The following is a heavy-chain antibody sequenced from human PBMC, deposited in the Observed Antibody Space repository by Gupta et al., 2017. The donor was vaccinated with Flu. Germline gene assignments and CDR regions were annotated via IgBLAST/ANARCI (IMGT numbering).Heavy chain of an antibody. Sequence: MSWVRQAPGKGLDWVANIKQDGSETLYADSVRGRFTISRDNAKKSVYLQLNSLRVEDTAVYFCARAPLRLSKSSQLAPRGYYYMDVWGKGTTVTVSS. V-gene: IGHV3-7*01. CDR3: ARAPLRLSKSSQLAPRGYYYMDV. D-gene: IGHD1-1*01. J-gene: IGHJ6*03. CDR2: IKQDGSET.